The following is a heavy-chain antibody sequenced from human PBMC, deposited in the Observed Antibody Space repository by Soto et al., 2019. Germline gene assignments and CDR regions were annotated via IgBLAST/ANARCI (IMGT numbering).Heavy chain of an antibody. D-gene: IGHD1-7*01. Sequence: SVKVSCQASAYTFTSYGISWVRQAPGQGLEWMGWISAYNGNTNYAQKLQGRVTMTTDTSTSTAYMELRSLRSDDTAVYYCAREVYNWNYGYYYYYYGMDVWGQGTTVTVSS. V-gene: IGHV1-18*01. CDR3: AREVYNWNYGYYYYYYGMDV. CDR2: ISAYNGNT. J-gene: IGHJ6*02. CDR1: AYTFTSYG.